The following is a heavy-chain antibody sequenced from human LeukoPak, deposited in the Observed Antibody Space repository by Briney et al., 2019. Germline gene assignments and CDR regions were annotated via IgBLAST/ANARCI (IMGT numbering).Heavy chain of an antibody. Sequence: GRSLRLSCAASGFTSGFTFSNFWMHWVRQAPGKGLVWVSRISSDGNRTSYADFVRGRFTISRDNAKNTLYLLLNSLRVEDTAVYYCARDLGDYYYSGKDYWGQGTLVTVSS. J-gene: IGHJ4*02. CDR1: GFTFSNFW. D-gene: IGHD3-22*01. V-gene: IGHV3-74*01. CDR3: ARDLGDYYYSGKDY. CDR2: ISSDGNRT.